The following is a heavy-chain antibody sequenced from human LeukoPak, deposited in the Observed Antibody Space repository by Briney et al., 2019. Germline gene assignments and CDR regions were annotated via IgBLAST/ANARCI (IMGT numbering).Heavy chain of an antibody. Sequence: ASVKVSCKVSGDILTELSMHWVRQAPGKGLEWMGTFDPEEDEIIYAQKFQGRLTMTEDTSTDTAYMDLRSLTSDDTAMYYCAAVGVGLQVFWGQGTLVTVSS. J-gene: IGHJ4*02. CDR3: AAVGVGLQVF. CDR2: FDPEEDEI. D-gene: IGHD4-11*01. CDR1: GDILTELS. V-gene: IGHV1-24*01.